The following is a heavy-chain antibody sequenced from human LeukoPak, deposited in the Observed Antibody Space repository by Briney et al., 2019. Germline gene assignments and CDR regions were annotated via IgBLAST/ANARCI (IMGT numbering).Heavy chain of an antibody. CDR3: ARDIWFGESDYYYYYMDV. V-gene: IGHV3-23*01. CDR1: GFTFSSYG. J-gene: IGHJ6*03. D-gene: IGHD3-10*01. CDR2: ISGSGGST. Sequence: GGTLRLSCAASGFTFSSYGMSWVRQAPGKGLEWVSAISGSGGSTYYADSVKGRFTISRDNSKNTLYLQMNSLRADDTAVYYCARDIWFGESDYYYYYMDVWGKGTTVTISS.